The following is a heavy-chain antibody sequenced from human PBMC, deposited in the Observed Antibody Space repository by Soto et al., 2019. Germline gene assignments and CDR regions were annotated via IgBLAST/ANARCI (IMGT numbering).Heavy chain of an antibody. D-gene: IGHD3-22*01. J-gene: IGHJ3*02. CDR3: AKDLNTMIVVVLDAFDI. Sequence: GGSLRLSCAASGFTFSGYAMSWVRQAPGKGLEWVSAISGSGGSTYYADSVKGRSTISRDNSKNTLYLQMNSLRAEDTAVYYCAKDLNTMIVVVLDAFDIWGQGTMVTVSS. V-gene: IGHV3-23*01. CDR2: ISGSGGST. CDR1: GFTFSGYA.